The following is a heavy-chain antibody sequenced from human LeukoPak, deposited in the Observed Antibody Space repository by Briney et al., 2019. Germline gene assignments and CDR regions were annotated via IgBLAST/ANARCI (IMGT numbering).Heavy chain of an antibody. Sequence: GGSLRLSCTASGFTFSSYAMHWVRQAPGKGLVWVSRIKSDGITITYADSVKGRFTISRDISRNTVHLQMNSLRAGDTAVYYCARDPHGYNSYFDYWGQGTLVTVSS. CDR3: ARDPHGYNSYFDY. J-gene: IGHJ4*02. CDR2: IKSDGITI. CDR1: GFTFSSYA. D-gene: IGHD5-24*01. V-gene: IGHV3-74*01.